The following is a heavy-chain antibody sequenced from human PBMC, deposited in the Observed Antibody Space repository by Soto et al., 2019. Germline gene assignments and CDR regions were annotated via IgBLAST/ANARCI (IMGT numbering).Heavy chain of an antibody. V-gene: IGHV3-30-3*01. D-gene: IGHD1-26*01. CDR1: GFTFSSYA. J-gene: IGHJ3*02. CDR3: ARDDSGSTQFDI. CDR2: ISYDGNNK. Sequence: GGSLRLSCAASGFTFSSYAMHWVRQAPGKGLEWVAVISYDGNNKYYADSVKGRFTNSRDNSKNTLYLQMNSLRAEDTAVYYCARDDSGSTQFDIWGQGTMVTVSS.